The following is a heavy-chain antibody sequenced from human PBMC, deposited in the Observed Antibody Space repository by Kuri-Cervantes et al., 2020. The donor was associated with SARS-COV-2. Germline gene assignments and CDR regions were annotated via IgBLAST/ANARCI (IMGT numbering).Heavy chain of an antibody. Sequence: GGSLRLSRAASGFTFSSYGMHWVRQAPGKGLEWVAFIRYDGSNKYYADSVKGRFTVSRDNSKNTLYLQMNSLRAEDTAVYYCAKRDLYCSSTSCYAGAFDYWGQGTLVTVSS. CDR2: IRYDGSNK. D-gene: IGHD2-2*01. CDR1: GFTFSSYG. J-gene: IGHJ4*02. V-gene: IGHV3-30*02. CDR3: AKRDLYCSSTSCYAGAFDY.